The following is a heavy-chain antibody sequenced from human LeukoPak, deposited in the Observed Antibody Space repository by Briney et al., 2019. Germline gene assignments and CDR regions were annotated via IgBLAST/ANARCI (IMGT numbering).Heavy chain of an antibody. Sequence: SETLSLTCAVYGGSFSGHYWTWIRQPPGKGLEWIGEINHSGSTTYNPSLNSRVTISVDTSKNQFSLKMSSVTAADTAVYYCARPRYGSGSLDSWGQGTLVTVSS. D-gene: IGHD3-10*01. CDR2: INHSGST. V-gene: IGHV4-34*01. CDR3: ARPRYGSGSLDS. CDR1: GGSFSGHY. J-gene: IGHJ4*02.